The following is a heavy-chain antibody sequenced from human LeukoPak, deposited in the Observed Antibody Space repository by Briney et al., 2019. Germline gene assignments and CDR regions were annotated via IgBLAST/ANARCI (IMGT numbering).Heavy chain of an antibody. CDR2: TYYRSKWYN. D-gene: IGHD2-2*01. Sequence: QTLSLTCAISGDSVSSNSAAWNWIRQSPSRGLEWLGRTYYRSKWYNDYAVSVKSRITINPDTSKNQFSLQLNSVTPEDTAVYYCAREPYCSSTSCYYGMDVWGQGTTVTVSS. CDR1: GDSVSSNSAA. J-gene: IGHJ6*02. CDR3: AREPYCSSTSCYYGMDV. V-gene: IGHV6-1*01.